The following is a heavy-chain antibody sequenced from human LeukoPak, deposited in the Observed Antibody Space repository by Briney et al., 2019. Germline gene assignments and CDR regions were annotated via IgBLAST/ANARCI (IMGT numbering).Heavy chain of an antibody. Sequence: SETLSLTCAVYGGSFSGYYWSWIRQPPGKGLEWIGEINHSGSTNYNPSLKSRVTISVDTSKNQFSLKLSSVTAADTAVYYCARVGPTIFGPTSYYYYYMDVWRKGTTVTVSS. V-gene: IGHV4-34*01. CDR3: ARVGPTIFGPTSYYYYYMDV. CDR1: GGSFSGYY. J-gene: IGHJ6*03. CDR2: INHSGST. D-gene: IGHD3-3*01.